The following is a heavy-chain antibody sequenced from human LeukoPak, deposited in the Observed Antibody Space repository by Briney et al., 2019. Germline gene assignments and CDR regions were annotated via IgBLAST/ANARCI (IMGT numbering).Heavy chain of an antibody. CDR2: IDWDDDK. V-gene: IGHV2-70*11. Sequence: SGPTLVNPTQTLTLTRTFSGFSLSTSGMCVSWIRQPPGKALEWLARIDWDDDKYYSASLKTRLTISKDTSKNQVVLTMTNMDPVDTATYYCARIVRGGYSFDYWGQGTLVTVSS. CDR3: ARIVRGGYSFDY. D-gene: IGHD2-21*01. CDR1: GFSLSTSGMC. J-gene: IGHJ4*02.